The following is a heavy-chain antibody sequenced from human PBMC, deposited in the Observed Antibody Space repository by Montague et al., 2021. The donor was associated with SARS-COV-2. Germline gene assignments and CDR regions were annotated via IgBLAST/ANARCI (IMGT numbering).Heavy chain of an antibody. CDR2: IHYSGCT. J-gene: IGHJ6*02. V-gene: IGHV4-39*01. D-gene: IGHD5-18*01. CDR3: ARLLDTVYYYYGMDV. Sequence: SETLSLTCAVSGGTISSSSYYWGWTRQPPGKGLEWLGSIHYSGCTYYNPSLKSRVSISVDTSKNQFSLKLSSVTAADTAVYYCARLLDTVYYYYGMDVWGQGTTVTVSS. CDR1: GGTISSSSYY.